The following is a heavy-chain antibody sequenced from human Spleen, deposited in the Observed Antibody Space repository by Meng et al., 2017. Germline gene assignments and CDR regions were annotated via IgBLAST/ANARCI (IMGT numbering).Heavy chain of an antibody. CDR2: VFTSGST. D-gene: IGHD3-22*01. Sequence: SETLSLTCTVSGGSISNYYYTWIRQPAGKGLEWIGRVFTSGSTSYNSSLKSRVTLSVDTSGNQVSLHLSSVTAADTGVYYCARDSSGYYLRAFDIWGQGTMVTVSS. CDR1: GGSISNYY. J-gene: IGHJ3*02. V-gene: IGHV4-4*07. CDR3: ARDSSGYYLRAFDI.